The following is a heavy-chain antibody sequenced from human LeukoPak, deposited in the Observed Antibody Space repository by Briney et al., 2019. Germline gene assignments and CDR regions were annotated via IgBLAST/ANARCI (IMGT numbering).Heavy chain of an antibody. J-gene: IGHJ4*02. CDR3: ASISHVWSGYYTVYFDY. Sequence: ASVKVSCKASGYTFTGYYMHWVRQAPGQGLEWMGWINPNSGGTNYAQKFQGRVIMTRDTSISTAYMELSSLRSDDTALYYCASISHVWSGYYTVYFDYWGQGTLVTVSS. V-gene: IGHV1-2*02. D-gene: IGHD3-3*02. CDR2: INPNSGGT. CDR1: GYTFTGYY.